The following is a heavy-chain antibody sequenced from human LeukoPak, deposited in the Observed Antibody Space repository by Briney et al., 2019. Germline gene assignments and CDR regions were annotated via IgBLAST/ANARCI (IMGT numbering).Heavy chain of an antibody. V-gene: IGHV1-69*02. CDR3: ARALATVVTPYNWFDP. D-gene: IGHD4-23*01. CDR1: GGTFSSYT. Sequence: SVKVSSKASGGTFSSYTISWVRQAPGQGLEWMGRIIPILGIANYAQKFQGRVTITADKSTSTAYMELSSLRSEDTAVYYCARALATVVTPYNWFDPWGQGTLVTVSS. J-gene: IGHJ5*02. CDR2: IIPILGIA.